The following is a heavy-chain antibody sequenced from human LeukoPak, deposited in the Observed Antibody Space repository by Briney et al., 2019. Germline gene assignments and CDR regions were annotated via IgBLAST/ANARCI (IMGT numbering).Heavy chain of an antibody. CDR3: AKDQGQWELLQWFDP. CDR1: GFTFSSHG. Sequence: PGRSLRLSCAASGFTFSSHGMHWVRQAPGKGLEWVAVISYDGSNKYYADSVKGRFTISRDNSKSTLYLQMNSLRAEDTAVYYCAKDQGQWELLQWFDPWGQGTLVTVSS. J-gene: IGHJ5*02. V-gene: IGHV3-30*18. D-gene: IGHD1-26*01. CDR2: ISYDGSNK.